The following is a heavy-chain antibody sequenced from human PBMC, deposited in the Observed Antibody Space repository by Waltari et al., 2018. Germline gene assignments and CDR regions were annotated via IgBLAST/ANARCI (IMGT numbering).Heavy chain of an antibody. V-gene: IGHV4-31*03. CDR3: ASSYLSPDNFGN. CDR1: GGSLSGGGYF. Sequence: VQLQASGPRLVTPSQTLSLTCPVSGGSLSGGGYFWTWIRHHPGKGLEWIGHISFNGGTSYNPSLKSRLDISVDTSKSQYSLQLRSVTAADTAVYYCASSYLSPDNFGNWGQGNLVTVSS. D-gene: IGHD1-1*01. J-gene: IGHJ4*02. CDR2: ISFNGGT.